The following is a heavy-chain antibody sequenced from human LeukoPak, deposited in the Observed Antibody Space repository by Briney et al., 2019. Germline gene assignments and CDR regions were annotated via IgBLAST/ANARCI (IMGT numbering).Heavy chain of an antibody. V-gene: IGHV3-30*03. CDR1: GFTFSSYG. CDR2: ISSDGSNK. CDR3: ARERIFGPFDY. Sequence: PGGSLRLSCAASGFTFSSYGMHWVRQAPGKGLEWVAIISSDGSNKYYAESGKGRFTISRDNSKNTLYLQMNSLRAEDTAVYYCARERIFGPFDYWGQGTLVTVSS. D-gene: IGHD3/OR15-3a*01. J-gene: IGHJ4*02.